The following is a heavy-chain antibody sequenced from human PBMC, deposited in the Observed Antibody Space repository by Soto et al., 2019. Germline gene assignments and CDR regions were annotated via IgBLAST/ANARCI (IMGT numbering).Heavy chain of an antibody. Sequence: VQLVESGGGLVQPGGSLRLSCAASGFTVSTKYMSWVRQAPGKGLEWVSVIYSGGSTFYADSVRGRFTISRDNSKNTVNLQMNSLRAEDTAVYYCGRDPWAADYWGQGTLVTVSS. CDR3: GRDPWAADY. CDR1: GFTVSTKY. CDR2: IYSGGST. D-gene: IGHD3-16*01. V-gene: IGHV3-66*01. J-gene: IGHJ4*02.